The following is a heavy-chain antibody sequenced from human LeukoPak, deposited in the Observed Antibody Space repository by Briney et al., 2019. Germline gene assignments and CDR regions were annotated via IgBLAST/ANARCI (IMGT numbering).Heavy chain of an antibody. CDR3: ARDSHSNYVLGGIDY. CDR2: INWNGGST. J-gene: IGHJ4*02. CDR1: GFTFDDYG. D-gene: IGHD4-11*01. V-gene: IGHV3-20*01. Sequence: GGSLRLSCAASGFTFDDYGMSWVRQAPGKGLEWVSGINWNGGSTGYADSVKGRFTISRDNAKNSLYLQMNSLRAEDTALYHCARDSHSNYVLGGIDYWGQGTPVTVSS.